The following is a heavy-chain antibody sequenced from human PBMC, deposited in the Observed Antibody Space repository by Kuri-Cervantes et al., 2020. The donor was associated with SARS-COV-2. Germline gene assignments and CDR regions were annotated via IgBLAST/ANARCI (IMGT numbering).Heavy chain of an antibody. CDR3: ARPTRGKLD. CDR1: GYSFTGYW. V-gene: IGHV5-51*01. D-gene: IGHD1-7*01. J-gene: IGHJ4*02. CDR2: IYPGDSDT. Sequence: GGSLRLSCKGSGYSFTGYWIAWVRQMPGKGLECMGIIYPGDSDTRYSPSFQGQVTISADKSINTAYLQWSSLKASDTAVYYCARPTRGKLDWGPGTLATVSS.